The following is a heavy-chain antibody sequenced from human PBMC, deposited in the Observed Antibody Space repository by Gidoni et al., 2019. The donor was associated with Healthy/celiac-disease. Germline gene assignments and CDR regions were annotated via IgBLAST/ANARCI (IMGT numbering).Heavy chain of an antibody. D-gene: IGHD3-3*01. J-gene: IGHJ5*02. CDR3: ARGRGDYDFWSGSHGGVFDP. CDR2: IYQSGST. Sequence: QVQLQESGPGLVKPSETLSLTCPVSGYSISSGYYRGGLRPPPGKGLEWIGSIYQSGSTYYNPSLKSRVTISVDTSKNQFSLKLSSVTAADTAVYYCARGRGDYDFWSGSHGGVFDPWGQGTLVTVSS. CDR1: GYSISSGYY. V-gene: IGHV4-38-2*02.